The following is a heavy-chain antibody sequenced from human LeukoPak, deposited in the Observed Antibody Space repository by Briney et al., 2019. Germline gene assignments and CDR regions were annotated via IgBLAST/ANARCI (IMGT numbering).Heavy chain of an antibody. Sequence: PGGSLRLSCAASGFTFSSYSMNWVRQAPGKGLEWVSSISSSNICYADSVKGRFTISRDNAKNSLYLQMNSLRAEDTAVYYCAREGHGDFSFDYWGQGTLVTVSS. CDR2: ISSSNI. V-gene: IGHV3-21*01. J-gene: IGHJ4*02. CDR3: AREGHGDFSFDY. CDR1: GFTFSSYS. D-gene: IGHD4-17*01.